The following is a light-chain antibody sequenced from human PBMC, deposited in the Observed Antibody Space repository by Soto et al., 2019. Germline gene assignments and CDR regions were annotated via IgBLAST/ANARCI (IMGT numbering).Light chain of an antibody. Sequence: QSVLTQPPSVSGAPGQRVTISCTGSSSNIGAGYDLHWYQQLPGTVPKLLIYDDNNRPSGVPDRFSGSKSGTSASLAITGLQAEDEADYYCQSYDSSLSGYVFGTGTKLTVL. CDR2: DDN. CDR3: QSYDSSLSGYV. CDR1: SSNIGAGYD. V-gene: IGLV1-40*01. J-gene: IGLJ1*01.